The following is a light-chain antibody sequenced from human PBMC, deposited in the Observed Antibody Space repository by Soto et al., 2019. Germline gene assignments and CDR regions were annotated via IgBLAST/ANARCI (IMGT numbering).Light chain of an antibody. CDR1: QGISTW. V-gene: IGKV1-12*01. Sequence: DIQMTQYPSSVAAAVGDRVTITCRASQGISTWLAWYQHKPGTAPKLLIFGAFSLQRGVPSRFAGSASGTDFTLTIKSLQPEDVATYYCQQVTNFPRTVGQGTKVDSK. J-gene: IGKJ1*01. CDR2: GAF. CDR3: QQVTNFPRT.